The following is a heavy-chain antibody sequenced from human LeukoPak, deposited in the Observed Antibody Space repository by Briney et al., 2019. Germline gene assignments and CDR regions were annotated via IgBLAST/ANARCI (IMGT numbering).Heavy chain of an antibody. D-gene: IGHD6-19*01. CDR2: IFGSGGSA. Sequence: GGSLRLSCAASGFTFNTYAMYWVRQAPGKGLEWVSGIFGSGGSAHYADSVKGRFTISGDNSKNTVYLQMNSLRAEDTAVYYCAKTTTGYSSGRYPGWPADSWGQGALVTVSS. J-gene: IGHJ4*02. V-gene: IGHV3-23*01. CDR1: GFTFNTYA. CDR3: AKTTTGYSSGRYPGWPADS.